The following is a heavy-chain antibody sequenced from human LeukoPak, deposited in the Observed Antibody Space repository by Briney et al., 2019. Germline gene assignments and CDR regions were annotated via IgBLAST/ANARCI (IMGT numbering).Heavy chain of an antibody. D-gene: IGHD6-13*01. Sequence: GRSLRLSRAASAFTLSSYGMSWVRQAPGKWLEWVSCISGSGGSTYYADSVKGRFTISRDKSKNTLYLQMDSLRAEHTTIYYCAKGSASWYEGASDYWGEGTLVSVSS. CDR1: AFTLSSYG. CDR3: AKGSASWYEGASDY. J-gene: IGHJ4*02. CDR2: ISGSGGST. V-gene: IGHV3-23*01.